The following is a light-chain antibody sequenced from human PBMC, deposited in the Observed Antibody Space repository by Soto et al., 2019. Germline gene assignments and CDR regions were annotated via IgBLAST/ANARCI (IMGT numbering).Light chain of an antibody. CDR3: QQTYSSPGT. J-gene: IGKJ4*01. CDR1: QSISNY. V-gene: IGKV1-39*01. CDR2: ITS. Sequence: DIQMTQSPSSLSASVGDRVTITCRASQSISNYLNWYQQKPGKAPNLLIYITSTLQSGVPSRFSGSGSGTDFALTIDSLQPEDFATYCCQQTYSSPGTFGGGTKVDIK.